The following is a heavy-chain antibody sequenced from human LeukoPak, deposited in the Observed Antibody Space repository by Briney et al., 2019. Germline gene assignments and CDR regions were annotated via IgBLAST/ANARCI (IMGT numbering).Heavy chain of an antibody. D-gene: IGHD6-13*01. V-gene: IGHV3-53*01. Sequence: PGGSLRLSCAASGFTVSSNYMSWVRQAPGKGLEWVSVIYSGGSTYYADSVKGRFTISRDNSKNTLYLQMNSLRAEDTAVYYCAKDLRIAAAAPIHYWGQGTLVTVSS. CDR1: GFTVSSNY. J-gene: IGHJ4*02. CDR3: AKDLRIAAAAPIHY. CDR2: IYSGGST.